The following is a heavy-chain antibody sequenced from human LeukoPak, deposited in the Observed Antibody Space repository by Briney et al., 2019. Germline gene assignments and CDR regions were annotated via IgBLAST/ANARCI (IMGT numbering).Heavy chain of an antibody. J-gene: IGHJ3*02. D-gene: IGHD6-13*01. V-gene: IGHV1-2*04. CDR2: INPNRGGT. Sequence: ASVKVSCKASGYTFTGYYLHWVRQAPGQGLEWMGWINPNRGGTNYAQKFQGWVTMTRDTSISTAYMELSRLTSDDTALYYCAKGGGIAAAGTTADAFDIWGQGTMVTVSS. CDR1: GYTFTGYY. CDR3: AKGGGIAAAGTTADAFDI.